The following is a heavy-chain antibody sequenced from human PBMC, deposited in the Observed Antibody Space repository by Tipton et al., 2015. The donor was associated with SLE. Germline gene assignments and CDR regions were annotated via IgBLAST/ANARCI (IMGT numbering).Heavy chain of an antibody. CDR1: GGSTSSYF. J-gene: IGHJ5*01. D-gene: IGHD1-26*01. V-gene: IGHV4-4*07. CDR3: ARETGTYYSTWFDS. CDR2: IDSSGNT. Sequence: TLSLTCTFSGGSTSSYFWTWIRQPAGKALQWLGHIDSSGNTYYNPSLRSRVSISVDVSRNQFSLTLNSVTAADTATYSCARETGTYYSTWFDSWGQGTLVTVSS.